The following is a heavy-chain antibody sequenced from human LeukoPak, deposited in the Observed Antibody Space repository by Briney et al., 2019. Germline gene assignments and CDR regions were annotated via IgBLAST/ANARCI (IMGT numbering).Heavy chain of an antibody. CDR1: GFTFSSYS. D-gene: IGHD4-11*01. V-gene: IGHV3-21*01. CDR2: ISSSSSYI. Sequence: GGSLRLSCAASGFTFSSYSMNWVRQAPGKGLEWVSSISSSSSYIYYADSVKGRFTISRDNSKNTLYLQMNSLRAEDTAVYYCARTVTGLLNLWGRGTLVTVSS. J-gene: IGHJ2*01. CDR3: ARTVTGLLNL.